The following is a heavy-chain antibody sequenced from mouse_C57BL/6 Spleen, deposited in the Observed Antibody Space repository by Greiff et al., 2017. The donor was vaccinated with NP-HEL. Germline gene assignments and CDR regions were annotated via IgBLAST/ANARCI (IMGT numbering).Heavy chain of an antibody. CDR1: GFTFSSYA. D-gene: IGHD1-1*01. J-gene: IGHJ3*01. CDR2: ISDGGSYT. CDR3: ARDRNYYGSSYGWFAY. V-gene: IGHV5-4*01. Sequence: EVKLMESGGGLVKPGGSLKLSCAASGFTFSSYAMSWVRQTPEKRLEWVATISDGGSYTYYPDNVKGRFTISRDNAKNNLYLQMSHLKSEDTAMYYCARDRNYYGSSYGWFAYWGQGTLVTVSA.